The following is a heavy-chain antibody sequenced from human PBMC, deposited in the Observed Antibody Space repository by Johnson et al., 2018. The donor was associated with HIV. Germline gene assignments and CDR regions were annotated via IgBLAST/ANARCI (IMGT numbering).Heavy chain of an antibody. CDR2: IKSKSDGGTS. J-gene: IGHJ3*02. CDR1: GFTFNNAW. Sequence: VQLVESGGGLVKPGGSLRLSCAASGFTFNNAWMSWVRQAPGKGLEWVGRIKSKSDGGTSDYAAPVKARFTISRDDSQNTLYLQMNSLKIGATAVYYCARVRGYSYGAHAFDIWGQGTIVTVSS. D-gene: IGHD5-18*01. V-gene: IGHV3-15*01. CDR3: ARVRGYSYGAHAFDI.